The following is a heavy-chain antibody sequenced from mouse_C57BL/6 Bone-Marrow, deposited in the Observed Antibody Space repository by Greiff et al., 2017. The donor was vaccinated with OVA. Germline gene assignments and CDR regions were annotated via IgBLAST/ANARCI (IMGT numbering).Heavy chain of an antibody. J-gene: IGHJ1*03. CDR2: ISYSGST. CDR1: GYSITSDY. V-gene: IGHV3-8*01. Sequence: VQLQQSGPGLAKPSQTLSLTCSVTGYSITSDYWNWIRKFPGNKLEYMGYISYSGSTYYNPSLKSRISITRDTSKNQYYLQLNSVTTEDTATYYCARFPPYYYGSSYDWYFDVWGTGTTVTVSS. CDR3: ARFPPYYYGSSYDWYFDV. D-gene: IGHD1-1*01.